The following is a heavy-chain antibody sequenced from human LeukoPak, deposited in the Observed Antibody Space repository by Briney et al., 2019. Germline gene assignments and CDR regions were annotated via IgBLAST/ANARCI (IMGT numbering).Heavy chain of an antibody. Sequence: GGSLRLSCAASGFTFSDSYMNWIRQAPGKGLEWVSHISNTGSTMYYADSVEGRFTISRDNAKNSLYLQMTGLRAEDTAVYFCARDLYYGDYVHQNFYYYMDVWGKGTTVTVSS. CDR3: ARDLYYGDYVHQNFYYYMDV. CDR2: ISNTGSTM. D-gene: IGHD4-17*01. V-gene: IGHV3-11*01. J-gene: IGHJ6*03. CDR1: GFTFSDSY.